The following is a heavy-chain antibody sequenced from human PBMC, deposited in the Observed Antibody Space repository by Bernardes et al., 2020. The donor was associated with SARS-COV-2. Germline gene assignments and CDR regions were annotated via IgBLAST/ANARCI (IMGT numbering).Heavy chain of an antibody. J-gene: IGHJ6*02. Sequence: GGSLRLFCAASGFTFNTYGMHWVHRAPDKGLEWVAVIWYDGSTKYYADSVKGRFTISRDNSKNILYLQMNSLRVEDTAVYYCVRRFCAVSSACGNFYGMGVWGQGTTVTVYS. V-gene: IGHV3-33*01. CDR1: GFTFNTYG. CDR2: IWYDGSTK. CDR3: VRRFCAVSSACGNFYGMGV. D-gene: IGHD2-21*01.